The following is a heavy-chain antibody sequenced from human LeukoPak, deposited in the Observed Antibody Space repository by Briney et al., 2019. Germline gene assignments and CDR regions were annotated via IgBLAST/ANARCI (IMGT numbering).Heavy chain of an antibody. CDR3: ARATPNNYDFWSGYPKVFDY. D-gene: IGHD3-3*01. CDR1: GGSINNYY. CDR2: IYYSGST. Sequence: PSETLSLTCTVSGGSINNYYWSWIRQPPGKGLEWIGYIYYSGSTNYNPSLKSRVTISLDTSKNQFSLKLSSVTAADTAVYYCARATPNNYDFWSGYPKVFDYWGQGTLVTVSS. J-gene: IGHJ4*02. V-gene: IGHV4-59*01.